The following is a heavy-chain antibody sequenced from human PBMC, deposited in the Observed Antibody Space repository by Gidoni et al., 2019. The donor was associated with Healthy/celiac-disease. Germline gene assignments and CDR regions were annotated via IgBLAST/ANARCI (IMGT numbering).Heavy chain of an antibody. CDR3: ARRTRDIVVVVAATGDAFDI. J-gene: IGHJ3*02. CDR1: GFPLGSFW. Sequence: EVQLVESGGGLVQPGGSRGLSCSASGFPLGSFWMSWVRQAPGKGLEWVANIKQDGSEKYYVDSVKGRFTISRDNAKNSLYLQMNSLRAEDTAVYYCARRTRDIVVVVAATGDAFDIWGQGTMVTVSS. CDR2: IKQDGSEK. V-gene: IGHV3-7*04. D-gene: IGHD2-15*01.